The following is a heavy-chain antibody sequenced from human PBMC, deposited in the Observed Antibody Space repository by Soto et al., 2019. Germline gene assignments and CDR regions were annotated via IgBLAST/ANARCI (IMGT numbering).Heavy chain of an antibody. CDR2: IYPGYSDT. CDR1: RYSFAPYW. V-gene: IGHV5-51*01. Sequence: PGESLKSSCKGSRYSFAPYWIGWVRQMPGQGLEWMGIIYPGYSDTRYSPSFQGQVTMSADKSISTAYLQWSSLKASDTAMYYCARAPGLVANYGMDVWGQGTTVTVSS. D-gene: IGHD5-12*01. CDR3: ARAPGLVANYGMDV. J-gene: IGHJ6*02.